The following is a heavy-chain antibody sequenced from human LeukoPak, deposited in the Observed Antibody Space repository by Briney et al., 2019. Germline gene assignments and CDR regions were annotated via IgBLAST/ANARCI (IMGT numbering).Heavy chain of an antibody. J-gene: IGHJ4*02. V-gene: IGHV3-9*01. D-gene: IGHD3-10*01. CDR3: AKFSMVRGAFDY. CDR1: GFTFDDYA. Sequence: GGSLRLSCAASGFTFDDYAMHWVRQAPGKGLEWVSGISWNSGSIGYADSVKGRFTISRDNAKNSPYLQMNSLRAEDTALYYCAKFSMVRGAFDYWGQGTLVTVSS. CDR2: ISWNSGSI.